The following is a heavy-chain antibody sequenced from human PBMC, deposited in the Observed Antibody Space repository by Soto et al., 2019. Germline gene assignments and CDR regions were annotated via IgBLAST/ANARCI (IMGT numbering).Heavy chain of an antibody. D-gene: IGHD6-13*01. CDR2: IYYSGST. CDR3: ARGGIAAAAPPDY. J-gene: IGHJ4*02. Sequence: QVQLQESGPGLVKPSQTLSLTCTVSGGSISSGGYYWSWIRQHPGKGLEWIGYIYYSGSTYYNPSLKSRVTIPVDTSKNQFSLNLSSVTAADTAVYYCARGGIAAAAPPDYWGQGTLVTVSS. V-gene: IGHV4-31*03. CDR1: GGSISSGGYY.